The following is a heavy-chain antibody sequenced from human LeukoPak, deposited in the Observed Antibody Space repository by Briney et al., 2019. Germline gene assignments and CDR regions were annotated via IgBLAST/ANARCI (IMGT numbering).Heavy chain of an antibody. D-gene: IGHD3-22*01. CDR3: AKDEGGGYSYQQFDY. CDR1: RFTFRSYV. J-gene: IGHJ4*02. Sequence: PGGSLRLSCAASRFTFRSYVMPWVRQAPGKGLEWVAVISYDGSSKYYADSVKGRFTISRDNSKNTLYLQMNSLRAEDTAVYYCAKDEGGGYSYQQFDYWGQGTLVTVSS. V-gene: IGHV3-30*18. CDR2: ISYDGSSK.